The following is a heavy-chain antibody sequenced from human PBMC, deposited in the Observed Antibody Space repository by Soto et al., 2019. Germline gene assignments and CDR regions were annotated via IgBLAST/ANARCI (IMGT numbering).Heavy chain of an antibody. D-gene: IGHD3-22*01. CDR3: GRGIAMIVGVEIDAPDKSYLDS. Sequence: SETLSLTCAVYGGSFNGDRWSWIRQPPGKGLEWIGEINHSGSTNYNPSLKSRATISVDTSKNQFSLKLSSVTAADTAVYYCGRGIAMIVGVEIDAPDKSYLDSWGKGTLVTVSS. CDR1: GGSFNGDR. V-gene: IGHV4-34*01. J-gene: IGHJ4*02. CDR2: INHSGST.